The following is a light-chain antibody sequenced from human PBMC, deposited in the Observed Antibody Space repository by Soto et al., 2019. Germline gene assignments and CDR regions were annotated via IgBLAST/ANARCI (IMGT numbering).Light chain of an antibody. V-gene: IGKV3-15*01. CDR1: QSVGGD. J-gene: IGKJ4*01. Sequence: ERVMTQSPATLSVSPGERATLSCRASQSVGGDLAWYQQKPGQAPRLLIYGASSRAPGIPDRFSGSGSGTEFTLTISSLQSEDSAVYYCQQYENWPQLTFGGGTKVDIK. CDR2: GAS. CDR3: QQYENWPQLT.